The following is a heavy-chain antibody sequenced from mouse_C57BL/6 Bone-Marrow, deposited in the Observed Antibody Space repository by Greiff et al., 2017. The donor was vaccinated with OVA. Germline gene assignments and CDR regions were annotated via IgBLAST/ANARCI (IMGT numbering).Heavy chain of an antibody. CDR1: GFTFSDYG. D-gene: IGHD2-5*01. Sequence: DVQLQESGGGLVQPGGSLKLSCAASGFTFSDYGMAWVRQAPRKGPEWVAFISNLAYSIYYADTVTGRFTISRENAKNTLYLEMSSLRSEDTAMYYCARGDYSTRFAYWGQGTLVTVSA. J-gene: IGHJ3*01. CDR2: ISNLAYSI. V-gene: IGHV5-15*01. CDR3: ARGDYSTRFAY.